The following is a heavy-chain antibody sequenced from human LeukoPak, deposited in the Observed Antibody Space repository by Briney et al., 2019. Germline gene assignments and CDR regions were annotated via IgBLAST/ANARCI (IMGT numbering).Heavy chain of an antibody. CDR2: ISSSSSYI. CDR3: ARGDYYGSGTPGY. V-gene: IGHV3-21*01. D-gene: IGHD3-10*01. J-gene: IGHJ4*02. Sequence: GGSLRLSCAASGFTFSSYSMNWVRQAPGKGLEWVSSISSSSSYIYYADSVQGRFTISRDNAKNSLYLQINSLRAEDTAVYYCARGDYYGSGTPGYWGQGTLVTVSS. CDR1: GFTFSSYS.